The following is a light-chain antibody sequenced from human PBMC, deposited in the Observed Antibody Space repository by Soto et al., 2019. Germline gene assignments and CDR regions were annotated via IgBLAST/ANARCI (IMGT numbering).Light chain of an antibody. CDR1: QGISST. Sequence: ALQLTQSPSSLSASVGDRVTITCRASQGISSTLAWYQQKPGKPPKLLIYDASSLESGVPSRFGGSGSGTDFTLTISSLQPEDFATYFCQQFNNYPLTFGGGTKVEIK. J-gene: IGKJ4*01. CDR3: QQFNNYPLT. V-gene: IGKV1D-13*01. CDR2: DAS.